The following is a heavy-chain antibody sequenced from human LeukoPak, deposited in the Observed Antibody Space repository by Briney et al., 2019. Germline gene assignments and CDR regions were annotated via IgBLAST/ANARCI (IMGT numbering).Heavy chain of an antibody. Sequence: PSETLSLTCTVSGGSISSGDYYWSWIRQPPGKGLEWIGYIYYSGSTYYNPSLKSRVTISVDTSKNQFSLKMRSVTAADTAVYYCARDRLATGGMDVWGQGTTVTVSS. CDR1: GGSISSGDYY. CDR3: ARDRLATGGMDV. CDR2: IYYSGST. D-gene: IGHD1-26*01. V-gene: IGHV4-30-4*01. J-gene: IGHJ6*02.